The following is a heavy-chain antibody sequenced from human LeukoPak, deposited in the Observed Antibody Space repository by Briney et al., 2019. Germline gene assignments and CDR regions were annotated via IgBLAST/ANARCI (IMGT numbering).Heavy chain of an antibody. CDR1: GYSFISNH. CDR2: IMPDISES. V-gene: IGHV1-2*02. J-gene: IGHJ3*01. Sequence: ASVKVSCKASGYSFISNHIYWVRQAPGPGLELMGWIMPDISESRSAQNFQGRVTMTWDTSITSAYMELSSLTSDDTAVYFCAREAGVKGLDVWGQGTMVTVSS. CDR3: AREAGVKGLDV.